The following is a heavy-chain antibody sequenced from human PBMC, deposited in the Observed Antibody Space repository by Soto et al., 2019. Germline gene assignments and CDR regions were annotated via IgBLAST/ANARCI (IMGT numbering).Heavy chain of an antibody. J-gene: IGHJ1*01. CDR2: ISSIISTI. CDR1: GFTFSSYS. CDR3: ERGLYGDLREYFQY. V-gene: IGHV3-48*01. D-gene: IGHD4-17*01. Sequence: GGSLRLSCAASGFTFSSYSMNWVRQAPVNGLEFVSYISSIISTIYYADSVKGRFTISRYNAKNSLYLQMNSLRAEYTAVYYCERGLYGDLREYFQYWGQGTLVTVSS.